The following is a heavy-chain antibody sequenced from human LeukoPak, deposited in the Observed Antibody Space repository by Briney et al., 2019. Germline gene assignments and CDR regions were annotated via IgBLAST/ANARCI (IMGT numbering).Heavy chain of an antibody. CDR1: GYTFTSYD. Sequence: AASVKVSCKASGYTFTSYDINWVRQATGQGLEWMGWMNPNSGNTGYAQKFQGRVTMTRDTSTSTVYMELSSLRSEDTAVYYCASSVYQSRVVPVQNAFDIWGQGTMVTVSS. CDR2: MNPNSGNT. CDR3: ASSVYQSRVVPVQNAFDI. V-gene: IGHV1-8*01. D-gene: IGHD2-2*01. J-gene: IGHJ3*02.